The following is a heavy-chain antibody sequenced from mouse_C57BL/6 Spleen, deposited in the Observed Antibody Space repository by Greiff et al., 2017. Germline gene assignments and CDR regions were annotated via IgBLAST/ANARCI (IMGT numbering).Heavy chain of an antibody. J-gene: IGHJ3*01. Sequence: QVQLQQSGPELVKPGASVKISCKASGYAFSSSWMNWVKQRPGKGLEWIGRIYPGDGDTNSNWKFKGKATLTAAKSSSPAYMQLSSLTSEDSAVYFCARYHRGFAYWGQGTLVTVSA. CDR1: GYAFSSSW. CDR3: ARYHRGFAY. CDR2: IYPGDGDT. V-gene: IGHV1-82*01. D-gene: IGHD3-1*01.